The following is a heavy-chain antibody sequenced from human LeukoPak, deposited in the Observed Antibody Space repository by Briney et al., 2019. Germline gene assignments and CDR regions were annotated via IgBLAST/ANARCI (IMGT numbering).Heavy chain of an antibody. J-gene: IGHJ4*02. CDR3: ATSNSRFGELSTD. CDR1: GFTFSSYG. V-gene: IGHV3-23*01. D-gene: IGHD3-10*01. Sequence: GGSLRLSCAASGFTFSSYGMSWVRQAPGKGLEWVSAISGSGGSTYYADSVKGRFTISRDNSKNTLYLQMNSLRAEDTAVYYCATSNSRFGELSTDWGQGTLVTVSS. CDR2: ISGSGGST.